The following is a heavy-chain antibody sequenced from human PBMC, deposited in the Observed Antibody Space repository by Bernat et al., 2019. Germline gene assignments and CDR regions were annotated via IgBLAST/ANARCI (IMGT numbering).Heavy chain of an antibody. CDR1: GFTFSSYA. Sequence: VQLLESGGGLVQPGGSLRLSCAASGFTFSSYAMSWVRQAPGKGLEWIGSIYHSGSTYYNPSLKSRVTISVDTSKNQFSLKLSSVTAADTAVYYCALAARMRVGWFDPWGQGTLVTVSS. V-gene: IGHV4-38-2*01. CDR3: ALAARMRVGWFDP. J-gene: IGHJ5*02. D-gene: IGHD6-6*01. CDR2: IYHSGST.